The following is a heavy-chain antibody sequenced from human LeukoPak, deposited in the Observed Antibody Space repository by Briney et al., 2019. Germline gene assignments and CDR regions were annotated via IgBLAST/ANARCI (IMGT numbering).Heavy chain of an antibody. Sequence: PGGSLRLSCAASGFTFSSYSMNWVRQAPGKGLEWVSSISSSSSYIYYADSVKGRFTISRDNAKNSLYLQMNSLSAEDTAVYYCARHLWSAYHKFDYWGQGTLVTVSS. J-gene: IGHJ4*02. CDR1: GFTFSSYS. CDR3: ARHLWSAYHKFDY. V-gene: IGHV3-21*01. D-gene: IGHD3-3*01. CDR2: ISSSSSYI.